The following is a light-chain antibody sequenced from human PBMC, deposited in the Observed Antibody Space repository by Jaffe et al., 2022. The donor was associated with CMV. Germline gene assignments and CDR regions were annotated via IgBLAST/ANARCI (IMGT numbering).Light chain of an antibody. Sequence: DIQMTQSPSSVSASVGDRVTITCRASQDISNWLAWYQQRPGNAPKLLIYAASRLHSGVPSRFSGSGSGTDFTLTINSLQPDDFATYYCQQASSFPLTFGGGTNVEI. CDR2: AAS. CDR3: QQASSFPLT. J-gene: IGKJ4*01. V-gene: IGKV1-12*01. CDR1: QDISNW.